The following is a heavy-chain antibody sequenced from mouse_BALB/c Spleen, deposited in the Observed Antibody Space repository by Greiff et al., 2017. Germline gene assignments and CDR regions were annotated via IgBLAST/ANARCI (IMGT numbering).Heavy chain of an antibody. D-gene: IGHD1-1*01. CDR2: ISSGGSYT. Sequence: EVKLMESGGGLVKPGGSLKLSCAASGFTFSSYAMSWVRQSPEKRLEWVAEISSGGSYTYYPDTVTGRFTISRDNAKNTLYLEMSSLRSEDTAMYYCARAAYGYFDYWGQGTTLTVSS. V-gene: IGHV5-9-4*01. J-gene: IGHJ2*01. CDR3: ARAAYGYFDY. CDR1: GFTFSSYA.